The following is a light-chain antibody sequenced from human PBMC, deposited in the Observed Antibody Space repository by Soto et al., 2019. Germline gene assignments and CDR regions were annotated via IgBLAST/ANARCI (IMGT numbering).Light chain of an antibody. CDR2: SDN. J-gene: IGLJ1*01. V-gene: IGLV1-44*01. CDR1: SSNIGTYS. CDR3: SAWDDSLNGCV. Sequence: QSVLTQPPSASGTPGRRVTISCSGSSSNIGTYSGSWYQQFTGTAPRLLIYSDNQRPSGVPDRFSASKSGASASLAISGLQSEDEADFYCSAWDDSLNGCVFGTGTKLTVL.